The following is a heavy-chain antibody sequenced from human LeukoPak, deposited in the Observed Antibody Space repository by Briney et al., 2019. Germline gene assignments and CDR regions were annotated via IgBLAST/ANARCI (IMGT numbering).Heavy chain of an antibody. Sequence: GGSLRLSCAASGFTFSKYAMNWVRQAPGKGLEWVSVISDSGGRTYYADSVKGRFTISRDNSKNTLYLQMNSLRAEDTAVYYCARRVGATTFFDYWGQGTLVTVSS. V-gene: IGHV3-23*01. CDR1: GFTFSKYA. CDR2: ISDSGGRT. CDR3: ARRVGATTFFDY. D-gene: IGHD1-26*01. J-gene: IGHJ4*02.